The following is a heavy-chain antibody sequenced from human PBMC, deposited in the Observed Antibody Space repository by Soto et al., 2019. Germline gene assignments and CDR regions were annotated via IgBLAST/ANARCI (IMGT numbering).Heavy chain of an antibody. CDR3: AREGHGSSYFDY. D-gene: IGHD6-6*01. CDR2: IIPIFGTA. J-gene: IGHJ4*02. Sequence: QVQLVQSGAEVKKPGSSVKVSCKASGGTFSSYAISWVRQAPGQGLEWMGGIIPIFGTANYAQKIQGSVTITADESTSTANMELSILISEDTAVYYCAREGHGSSYFDYWGQGTLVTVSS. CDR1: GGTFSSYA. V-gene: IGHV1-69*12.